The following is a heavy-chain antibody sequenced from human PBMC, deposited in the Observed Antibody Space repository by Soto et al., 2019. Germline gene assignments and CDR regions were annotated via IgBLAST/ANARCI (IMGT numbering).Heavy chain of an antibody. CDR1: GGTFNTYA. Sequence: QVQLVQSGAEMKKPGSSVKVSCQSSGGTFNTYAMNWVRQAPGQGPEWMGDISPMFGAANYAPKFQGRVTITADEATGTSYMQFSSLTSDDTALYFCATEVHVHTPAFVYWGQGTLVTVSS. J-gene: IGHJ4*02. D-gene: IGHD3-10*02. CDR3: ATEVHVHTPAFVY. CDR2: ISPMFGAA. V-gene: IGHV1-69*19.